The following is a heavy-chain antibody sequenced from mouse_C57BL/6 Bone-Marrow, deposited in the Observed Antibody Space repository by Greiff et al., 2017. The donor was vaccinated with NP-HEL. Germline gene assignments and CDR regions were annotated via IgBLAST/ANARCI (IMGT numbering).Heavy chain of an antibody. Sequence: EVKLVESGEGLVKPGGSLKLSCAASGFTFSSYAMSWVRQTPEKRLEWVAYISSGGDYIYYADTVKGRFTISRDNARNTLYLQMSSLKSEDTAMYYCTRDLNWGYWYFDVWGTGTTVTVAS. CDR1: GFTFSSYA. CDR3: TRDLNWGYWYFDV. J-gene: IGHJ1*03. CDR2: ISSGGDYI. V-gene: IGHV5-9-1*02. D-gene: IGHD4-1*01.